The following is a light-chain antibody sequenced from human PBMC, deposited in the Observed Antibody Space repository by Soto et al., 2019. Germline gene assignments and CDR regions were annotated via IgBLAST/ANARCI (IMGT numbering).Light chain of an antibody. V-gene: IGKV3-20*01. CDR2: GAS. CDR1: QNIRSS. Sequence: EIVLTQSPGTLPLSPGERATLSCRASQNIRSSLAWYQQRPGQAPRLLIYGASNRATGIPDRFSGSGSGTDFTLTISRLEPEDFAVYYCQQYGSSGTFGQGTKVDI. J-gene: IGKJ1*01. CDR3: QQYGSSGT.